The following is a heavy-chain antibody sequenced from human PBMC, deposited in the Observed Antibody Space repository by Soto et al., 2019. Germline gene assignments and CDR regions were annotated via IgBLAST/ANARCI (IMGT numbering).Heavy chain of an antibody. CDR3: ARVPRYYGSGSRYYYGMDV. CDR1: GGSLSSGGYY. J-gene: IGHJ6*02. V-gene: IGHV4-31*03. CDR2: IYYSGST. D-gene: IGHD3-10*01. Sequence: SETLSLTCTVSGGSLSSGGYYWSWIRQHPGKGLEWIGYIYYSGSTYYNPSLKSRVIISVDTSKNQFSLKLSSVTAADTAVYYCARVPRYYGSGSRYYYGMDVWRQGTTVTVSS.